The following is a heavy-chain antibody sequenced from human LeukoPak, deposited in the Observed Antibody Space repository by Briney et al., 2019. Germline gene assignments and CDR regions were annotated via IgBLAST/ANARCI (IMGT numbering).Heavy chain of an antibody. D-gene: IGHD2-15*01. CDR3: ARGSQMHGWFDP. J-gene: IGHJ5*02. CDR1: GGSISSSSYY. Sequence: SETLSLTCTVSGGSISSSSYYWGWIRQPPGKGLEWIGSIYYSGSTYYNPSLKSRVTISVDTSKNQFSLKLSSVTAADTAVYCCARGSQMHGWFDPWGQGTLVTVSS. CDR2: IYYSGST. V-gene: IGHV4-39*01.